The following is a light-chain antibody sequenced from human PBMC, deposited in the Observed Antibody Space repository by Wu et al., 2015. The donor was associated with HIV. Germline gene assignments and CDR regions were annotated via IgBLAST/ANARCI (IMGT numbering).Light chain of an antibody. CDR1: QSVSSY. V-gene: IGKV3-11*01. J-gene: IGKJ4*01. CDR3: QQRSNWPPLT. Sequence: VLTQPPATLSLSPGERATLSCRASQSVSSYLAWYQQKPGQAPRLLIYDASNRATGIPARFSGSGSGTDFTLTISSLEPEDFAVYYCQQRSNWPPLTFGGGTKVEIK. CDR2: DAS.